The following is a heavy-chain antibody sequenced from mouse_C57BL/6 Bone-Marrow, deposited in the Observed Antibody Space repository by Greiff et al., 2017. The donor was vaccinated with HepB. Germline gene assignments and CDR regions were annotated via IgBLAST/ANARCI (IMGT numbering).Heavy chain of an antibody. Sequence: EVHLVESGGGLVQPGGSLKLSCAASGFTFSDYGMAWVRQAPRKGPEWVAFISNLADSIYYADTVTGRFTISTENAKNTLYLEMSSLRSEDTAMYYCARQDYYGSSYWYFDVWGTGTTVTVSS. CDR3: ARQDYYGSSYWYFDV. J-gene: IGHJ1*03. CDR2: ISNLADSI. V-gene: IGHV5-15*01. CDR1: GFTFSDYG. D-gene: IGHD1-1*01.